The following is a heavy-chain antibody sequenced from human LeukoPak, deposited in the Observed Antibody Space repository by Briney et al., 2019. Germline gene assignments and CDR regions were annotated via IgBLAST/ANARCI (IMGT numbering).Heavy chain of an antibody. Sequence: GGSLRLSCAASGFTFDDYAMHWVRQALGKGLEWVSGISWNSGSIGYADSVKGRFTISRDNAKNSLYLQMNSLRAEDTALYYCAKDMTGDSTASDAFDIWGQGTMVTVSS. CDR2: ISWNSGSI. CDR1: GFTFDDYA. J-gene: IGHJ3*02. D-gene: IGHD2/OR15-2a*01. CDR3: AKDMTGDSTASDAFDI. V-gene: IGHV3-9*01.